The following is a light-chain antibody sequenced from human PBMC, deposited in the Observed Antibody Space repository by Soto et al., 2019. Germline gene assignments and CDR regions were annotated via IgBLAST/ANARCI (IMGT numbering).Light chain of an antibody. CDR3: SSYTSSGSVV. J-gene: IGLJ2*01. CDR2: DVR. V-gene: IGLV2-14*03. Sequence: QSALTQPASVSGSPGQSITISCTGTSSDVGAYNYVSWYQQHPGKAPKLMICDVRNRPSGVSNRFSGSKSGNTASLTISGLQAEDEADYYCSSYTSSGSVVFGGGTQLTVL. CDR1: SSDVGAYNY.